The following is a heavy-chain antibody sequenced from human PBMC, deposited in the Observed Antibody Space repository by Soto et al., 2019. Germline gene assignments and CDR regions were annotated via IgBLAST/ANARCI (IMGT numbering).Heavy chain of an antibody. CDR1: GDSIRSSSHY. CDR3: ARLTPQLAAGILIDY. Sequence: PSETLSLTCTVPGDSIRSSSHYWAWNRQPPGKGLEWIGGFYYSGSPYYNPSLKSRVTMSVDTSKNQLSLNLNSVTAADTAVYYWARLTPQLAAGILIDYWGQGTLVTVSS. V-gene: IGHV4-39*01. J-gene: IGHJ4*02. D-gene: IGHD6-13*01. CDR2: FYYSGSP.